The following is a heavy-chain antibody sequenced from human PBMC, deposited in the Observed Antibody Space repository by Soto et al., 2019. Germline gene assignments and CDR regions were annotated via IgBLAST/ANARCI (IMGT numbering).Heavy chain of an antibody. D-gene: IGHD1-26*01. CDR1: GYTFTGYY. CDR2: MNPNSGNT. Sequence: GASVEVCCEASGYTFTGYYMHWVRQAPGQGLEWMGWMNPNSGNTGYAQKFQGRVTMTRNTSISTAYMELSSLRSEDTAVYYCARDSGSYCDYWGQGTLVTVSS. V-gene: IGHV1-8*02. J-gene: IGHJ4*02. CDR3: ARDSGSYCDY.